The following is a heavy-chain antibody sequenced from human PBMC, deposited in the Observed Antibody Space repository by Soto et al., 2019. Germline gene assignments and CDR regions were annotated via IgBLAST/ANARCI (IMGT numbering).Heavy chain of an antibody. CDR3: ARSIVVVTALDY. J-gene: IGHJ4*02. CDR2: INDGNGNT. D-gene: IGHD2-21*02. Sequence: QVKLLQSGAEEKKPGASVKVSCKASGYTFTSYAMHWVRQAPGQRLGWMGWINDGNGNTKYSQKFQRRVTITRDTAASTAYMELSSLRSEDTAVYYCARSIVVVTALDYWGQGTLVTVAS. CDR1: GYTFTSYA. V-gene: IGHV1-3*05.